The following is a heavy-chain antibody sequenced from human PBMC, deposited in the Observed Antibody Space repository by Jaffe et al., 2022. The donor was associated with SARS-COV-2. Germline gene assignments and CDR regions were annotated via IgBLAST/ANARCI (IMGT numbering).Heavy chain of an antibody. D-gene: IGHD2-15*01. Sequence: EVQLVESGGGLVKPGGSLRLSCAASGFTFSSYNMNWVRQAPGKGLEWVSSISTSSSYIYYADSVKGRFTISRDNAKNSLFLQMNSLRAEDTAVYYCARVSLYCSGGNCYSAAFDIWGQGTMVTVSS. CDR1: GFTFSSYN. CDR3: ARVSLYCSGGNCYSAAFDI. J-gene: IGHJ3*02. CDR2: ISTSSSYI. V-gene: IGHV3-21*01.